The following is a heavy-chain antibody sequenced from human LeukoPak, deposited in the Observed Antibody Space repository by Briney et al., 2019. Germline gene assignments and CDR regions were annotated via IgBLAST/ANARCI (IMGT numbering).Heavy chain of an antibody. CDR2: ISRSGRTI. V-gene: IGHV3-11*01. D-gene: IGHD2-15*01. J-gene: IGHJ6*03. CDR1: GVTFSDYY. CDR3: ARTDCSGGSCYGLHDYYMDV. Sequence: GGSLRLSCAASGVTFSDYYMSWIRQAPGKGLEWVSYISRSGRTIYYADSVKGRFTISRDNAKNSLYLQMNSLRAEDTAVYYCARTDCSGGSCYGLHDYYMDVWGKGTTVTVSS.